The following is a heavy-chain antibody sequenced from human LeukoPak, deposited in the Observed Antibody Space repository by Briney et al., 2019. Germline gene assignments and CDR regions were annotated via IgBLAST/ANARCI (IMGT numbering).Heavy chain of an antibody. CDR1: GLTFSSYW. V-gene: IGHV3-74*01. CDR3: ARELITMVRGVDYYYGMDV. J-gene: IGHJ6*02. D-gene: IGHD3-10*01. CDR2: INSDGSST. Sequence: GGSLRLSCAASGLTFSSYWMHWVRQAPGKGLVWVSRINSDGSSTSYADSVKGRFTISRDNAKNTLYLQMNSLRAEDTAVYYCARELITMVRGVDYYYGMDVWGQGTTVTVSS.